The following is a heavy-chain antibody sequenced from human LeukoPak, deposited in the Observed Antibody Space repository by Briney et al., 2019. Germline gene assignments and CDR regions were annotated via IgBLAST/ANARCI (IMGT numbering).Heavy chain of an antibody. CDR3: ARGTATPQYSFYY. Sequence: GGSLRLSCAASGFTFSNYGMHWVRQAPGKGLEWVALTRYDKSDIYYVDSVKGRFTISRDNSKNIQYMQMNSVRAEDTAVYFCARGTATPQYSFYYWGQGTLVTVSS. V-gene: IGHV3-30*02. CDR2: TRYDKSDI. D-gene: IGHD2-15*01. J-gene: IGHJ4*02. CDR1: GFTFSNYG.